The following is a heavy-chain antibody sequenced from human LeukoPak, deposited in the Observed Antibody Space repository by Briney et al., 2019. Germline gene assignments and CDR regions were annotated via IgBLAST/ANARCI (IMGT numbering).Heavy chain of an antibody. V-gene: IGHV4-38-2*01. CDR1: GYSISSGYY. CDR2: IYHSGST. CDR3: ASLRRNSNSSNWFDP. J-gene: IGHJ5*02. Sequence: SVTLSLTCAVTGYSISSGYYWGWIRQPPGKGLEWIGSIYHSGSTYYNPSLKSRVTISVDTSKNQFSLKLSSVTAADTAVYYCASLRRNSNSSNWFDPCGQGTLVTVSS. D-gene: IGHD2/OR15-2a*01.